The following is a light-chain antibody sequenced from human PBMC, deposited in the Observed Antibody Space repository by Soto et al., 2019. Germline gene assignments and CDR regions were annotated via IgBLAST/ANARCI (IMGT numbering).Light chain of an antibody. Sequence: DIQLTQSPSFLSASLGDRVIITCRASQGISRYLAWYQQEPGKAPNLLIHTASTLQSGVPSRFSGSGSGTEFTLTISSLQPEDFGTYYCQHRHSYPITFGQGTRLEIK. CDR3: QHRHSYPIT. CDR1: QGISRY. CDR2: TAS. V-gene: IGKV1-9*01. J-gene: IGKJ5*01.